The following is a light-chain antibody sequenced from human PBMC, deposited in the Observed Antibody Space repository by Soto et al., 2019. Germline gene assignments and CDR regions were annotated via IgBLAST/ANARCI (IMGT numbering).Light chain of an antibody. CDR2: SNN. Sequence: QSVLTQPPSASGTPGQRVTISCSGSGSNIGSNTVNWYQQLPGTAPKLLIYSNNQRPSGVPDRFSASKSGTSASLAISGLQSEDEAEYYCAAWDDSLNGPVFGGGTKLTVL. V-gene: IGLV1-44*01. CDR1: GSNIGSNT. J-gene: IGLJ2*01. CDR3: AAWDDSLNGPV.